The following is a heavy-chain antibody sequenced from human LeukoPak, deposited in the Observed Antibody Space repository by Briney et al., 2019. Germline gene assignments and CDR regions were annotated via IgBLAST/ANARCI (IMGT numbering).Heavy chain of an antibody. CDR2: ISGSGDGT. V-gene: IGHV3-23*01. CDR3: ARRGPETVATIDY. CDR1: GFTFSSYA. D-gene: IGHD5-12*01. J-gene: IGHJ4*02. Sequence: GGSLRLSCAATGFTFSSYAMSWVRQAPGKGLEWVSGISGSGDGTYYADSVKGRFTISRDSATNTLYLQMNSLRPGDTGVYYCARRGPETVATIDYWGQGTPVTVSS.